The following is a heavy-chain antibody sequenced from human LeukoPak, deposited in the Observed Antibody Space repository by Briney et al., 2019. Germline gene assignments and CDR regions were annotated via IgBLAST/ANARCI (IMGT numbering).Heavy chain of an antibody. Sequence: SETLSLTCTVSGGSISSYYWSWIRQPPGEGLELIGYISYSGSTNYNPSLKSRVTISIDTSKNQFSLNLSSVTAADTAVYYCARDQGSWWFGPWGQGTLVTVSP. CDR3: ARDQGSWWFGP. V-gene: IGHV4-59*01. J-gene: IGHJ5*02. CDR1: GGSISSYY. CDR2: ISYSGST. D-gene: IGHD1-26*01.